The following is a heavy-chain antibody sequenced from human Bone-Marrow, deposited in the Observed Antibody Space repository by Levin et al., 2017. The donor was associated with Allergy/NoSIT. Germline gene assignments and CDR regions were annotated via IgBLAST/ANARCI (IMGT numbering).Heavy chain of an antibody. CDR1: GFTFSNYA. CDR3: TSIMSF. Sequence: GGSLRLSCAASGFTFSNYAMHWVRQAPGKGLEWVAVISSDGSNKYYADSVKGRFTISRDNSKNMLYLQMNSLRAEDTAVYYSTSIMSFWGQGTLVTVSS. D-gene: IGHD5/OR15-5a*01. V-gene: IGHV3-30-3*01. J-gene: IGHJ4*02. CDR2: ISSDGSNK.